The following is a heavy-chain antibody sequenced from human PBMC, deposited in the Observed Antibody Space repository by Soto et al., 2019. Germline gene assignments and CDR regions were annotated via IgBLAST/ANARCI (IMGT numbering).Heavy chain of an antibody. CDR1: GGSISSYY. D-gene: IGHD1-7*01. CDR3: GRQKTTTPDY. V-gene: IGHV4-59*08. Sequence: PSETLSLTCTVSGGSISSYYWSWIRQPPGKGLEWIGYIYYSGSTNYNPSLKSRVTISVDTSKNQFSLKLSSVTAADTAVYYCGRQKTTTPDYWGQGTLVTVSS. J-gene: IGHJ4*02. CDR2: IYYSGST.